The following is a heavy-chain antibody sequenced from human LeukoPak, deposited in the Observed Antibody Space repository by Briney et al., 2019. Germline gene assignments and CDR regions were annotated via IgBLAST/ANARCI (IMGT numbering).Heavy chain of an antibody. V-gene: IGHV3-30-3*01. J-gene: IGHJ3*02. Sequence: GRSLRLSCAASGFTFSSYAMHWVRQAPGKGLEWVADISYDGSNKYYADSVKGRFTISRDNSKNTLYLQMNSLRAEDTAVYYCARDGGGYSAWDDSFDIWGQGTMVTVSS. CDR1: GFTFSSYA. D-gene: IGHD5-18*01. CDR2: ISYDGSNK. CDR3: ARDGGGYSAWDDSFDI.